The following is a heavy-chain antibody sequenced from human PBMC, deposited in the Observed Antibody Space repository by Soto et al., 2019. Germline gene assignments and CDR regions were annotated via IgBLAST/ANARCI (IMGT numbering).Heavy chain of an antibody. Sequence: GESLKISCKASGYSFTSYWIGWVRQMPGKGLEWMGIIYPGDSDTRYSPSFQGQVTISADKSISTAYLQWSSLKASDTAMYYCARQLDSSGYYWVIWGQGTMVTVSS. CDR1: GYSFTSYW. J-gene: IGHJ3*02. D-gene: IGHD3-22*01. CDR3: ARQLDSSGYYWVI. CDR2: IYPGDSDT. V-gene: IGHV5-51*01.